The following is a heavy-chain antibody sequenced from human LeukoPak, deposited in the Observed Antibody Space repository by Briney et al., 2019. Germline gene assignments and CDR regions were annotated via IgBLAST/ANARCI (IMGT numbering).Heavy chain of an antibody. CDR3: AKGPYGAFDY. CDR2: ISGGGRST. Sequence: PGGSLRLSCAASGFTFSNYAMSWVRQAPGKGLEWVSAISGGGRSTYYADSVKGRFTISRDNSKNTLYLQLNSLRAEDTAVYYCAKGPYGAFDYWGRGTLVTVSS. V-gene: IGHV3-23*01. CDR1: GFTFSNYA. D-gene: IGHD1-26*01. J-gene: IGHJ4*02.